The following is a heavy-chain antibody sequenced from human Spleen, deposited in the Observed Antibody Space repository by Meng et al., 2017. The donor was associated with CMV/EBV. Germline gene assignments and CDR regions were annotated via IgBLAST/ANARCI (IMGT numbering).Heavy chain of an antibody. D-gene: IGHD6-13*01. Sequence: VSGGSVSSGSYYWSWIRQPPGKGLEWIGSIYYSGNTDYNPSLMSRASISVDTSKNQFSLKLSSVTAADTAVYYCARGLATASSWFDAWGQGTLVTVSS. V-gene: IGHV4-61*01. CDR3: ARGLATASSWFDA. J-gene: IGHJ5*02. CDR2: IYYSGNT. CDR1: GGSVSSGSYY.